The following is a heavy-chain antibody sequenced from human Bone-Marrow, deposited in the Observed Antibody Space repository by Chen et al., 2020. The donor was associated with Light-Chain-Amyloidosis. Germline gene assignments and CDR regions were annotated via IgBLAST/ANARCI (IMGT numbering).Heavy chain of an antibody. CDR1: GGSFSGYY. J-gene: IGHJ4*02. Sequence: QVQLQQRGAGLLKPSETLSLTSAVDGGSFSGYYWSWIRQPPGKGLEWIGEINHSGSTNYHPSLKSRVTISVDTSKNQFSLKLSSVTAADTAVYYCARGKATVTRPLDYWGQGTLVTVSS. V-gene: IGHV4-34*01. D-gene: IGHD4-4*01. CDR2: INHSGST. CDR3: ARGKATVTRPLDY.